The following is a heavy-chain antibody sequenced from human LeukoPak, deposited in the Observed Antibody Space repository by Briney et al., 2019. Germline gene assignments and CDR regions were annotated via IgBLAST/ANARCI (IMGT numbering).Heavy chain of an antibody. Sequence: GESLQISSHASGYRFTNYWIGWVRPMPGKDLEWMGIIYPGDSDTRSTPSFQGQVTISADKSISTAYLQWSSLKASDTAMYYCARGSGGYCSSTSCPWDYYYYYGMDVWGQGTTVTVSS. CDR1: GYRFTNYW. D-gene: IGHD2-2*01. CDR3: ARGSGGYCSSTSCPWDYYYYYGMDV. CDR2: IYPGDSDT. V-gene: IGHV5-51*01. J-gene: IGHJ6*02.